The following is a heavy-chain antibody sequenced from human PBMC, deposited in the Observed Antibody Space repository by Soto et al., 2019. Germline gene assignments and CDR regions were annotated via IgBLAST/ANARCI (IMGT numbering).Heavy chain of an antibody. CDR2: ILYDGSNK. Sequence: QVQLVESGGGVVQAGRSLRLSCAASGFTFSNYGMHWVRQTPDKGLEWVALILYDGSNKYYADSVKGRFTISRDNSKNTLYLQVSSLRAEDTAVYYCAKSRDAYNFYFYYGMDVWGQVTTVTVSS. V-gene: IGHV3-30*18. CDR1: GFTFSNYG. J-gene: IGHJ6*02. D-gene: IGHD2-2*01. CDR3: AKSRDAYNFYFYYGMDV.